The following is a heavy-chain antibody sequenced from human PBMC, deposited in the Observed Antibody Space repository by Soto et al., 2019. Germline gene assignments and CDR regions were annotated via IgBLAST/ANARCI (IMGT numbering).Heavy chain of an antibody. D-gene: IGHD3-22*01. CDR3: ARGGSGYVWFTDF. CDR2: IIPVFDTV. V-gene: IGHV1-69*01. J-gene: IGHJ4*02. Sequence: QEQLVQSGAEVKKSGSSVKVSCKDTGGLFSSYAVSWVRQAPGQGLEWMGGIIPVFDTVYYAQKFQGRVTITDDASTNTAYMELSSLRSEDTAMYYCARGGSGYVWFTDFWGQGTLVTVSS. CDR1: GGLFSSYA.